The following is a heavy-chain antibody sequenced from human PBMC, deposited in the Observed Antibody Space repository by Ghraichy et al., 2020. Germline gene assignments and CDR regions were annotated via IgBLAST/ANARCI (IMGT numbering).Heavy chain of an antibody. CDR1: GFTVSSNY. Sequence: GGSLRLSCAASGFTVSSNYMSWVRQAPGKGLEWVSIIYKNGYTYYADSVKGRFTISRDNSKNTLYLQMNSLSAEDTAVYYCAGKLPFDCWGQGTLVTVSS. D-gene: IGHD1-1*01. CDR2: IYKNGYT. V-gene: IGHV3-53*01. J-gene: IGHJ4*02. CDR3: AGKLPFDC.